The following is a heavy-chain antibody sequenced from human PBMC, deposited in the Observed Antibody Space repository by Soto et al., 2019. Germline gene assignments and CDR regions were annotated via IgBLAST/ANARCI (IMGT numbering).Heavy chain of an antibody. V-gene: IGHV1-18*04. CDR3: ARGPRYCSTRMCLAGVTWFDT. CDR2: ISGYNGNT. D-gene: IGHD2-2*01. J-gene: IGHJ5*02. Sequence: GASVKVSCKASGYIFTSYGISWVRQAPGQGLEWLGWISGYNGNTNYAQKVQGRVTLTTDKSTNTAYMDLWSLTSDDTAVYYCARGPRYCSTRMCLAGVTWFDTWRQGTPVTVS. CDR1: GYIFTSYG.